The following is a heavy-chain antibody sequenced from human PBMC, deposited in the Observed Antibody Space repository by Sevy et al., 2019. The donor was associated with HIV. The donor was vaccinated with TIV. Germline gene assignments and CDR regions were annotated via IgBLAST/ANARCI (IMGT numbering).Heavy chain of an antibody. D-gene: IGHD2-2*02. CDR1: GFTFSSYA. J-gene: IGHJ6*02. V-gene: IGHV3-30*04. CDR2: ISYDGSNK. CDR3: AREGAYCSSTSCYTRNYNGMDV. Sequence: GGSLRLSCAASGFTFSSYAMHWVRQAPGKGLEWVAVISYDGSNKYYADSVKGRFTISRDNSKNTLYLQMNSLRAEDTAVYYCAREGAYCSSTSCYTRNYNGMDVWGQGTTVTVSS.